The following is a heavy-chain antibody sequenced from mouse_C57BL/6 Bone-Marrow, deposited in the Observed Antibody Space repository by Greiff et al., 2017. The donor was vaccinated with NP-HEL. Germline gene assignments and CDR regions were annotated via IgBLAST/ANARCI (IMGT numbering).Heavy chain of an antibody. CDR1: GYTFTDYY. CDR3: ARRVVGYYYAMDY. J-gene: IGHJ4*01. CDR2: INPYNGGT. V-gene: IGHV1-19*01. Sequence: VQLQQSGPVLVKPGASVKMSCKASGYTFTDYYMNWVKQSHGKSLEWIGVINPYNGGTSYNQKFKGKATLTVDKSSSTAYMELNSLTTEDSAVYDCARRVVGYYYAMDYWGQGTSVTVSS. D-gene: IGHD1-1*01.